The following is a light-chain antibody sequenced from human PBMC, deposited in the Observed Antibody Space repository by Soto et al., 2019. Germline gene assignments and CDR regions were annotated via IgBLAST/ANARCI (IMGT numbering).Light chain of an antibody. V-gene: IGKV3-11*01. CDR1: QSVSTY. CDR3: QQRSNCPPYT. CDR2: DAS. Sequence: EIVLTQSPATLSSSPGERATLSCRASQSVSTYLAWYQQKPGKAPSLLIYDASNRATGIPARFSGSGSGTDFTLTISSLEPEDFAVYYCQQRSNCPPYTVGGGTKLEIK. J-gene: IGKJ2*01.